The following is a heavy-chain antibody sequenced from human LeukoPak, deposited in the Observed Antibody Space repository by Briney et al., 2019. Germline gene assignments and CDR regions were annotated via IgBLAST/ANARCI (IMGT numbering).Heavy chain of an antibody. CDR2: ISGSTNYI. V-gene: IGHV3-21*01. D-gene: IGHD3-10*01. Sequence: RGSLRLSCAASGFAFSSYTMNWVRQAPGKGLEWVSSISGSTNYIYFADSVKGRFTISRDNAKNSLYLQMNSLRAEDTAVYYCARTYYYGSGCNDYWGQGTLVTVSS. J-gene: IGHJ4*02. CDR3: ARTYYYGSGCNDY. CDR1: GFAFSSYT.